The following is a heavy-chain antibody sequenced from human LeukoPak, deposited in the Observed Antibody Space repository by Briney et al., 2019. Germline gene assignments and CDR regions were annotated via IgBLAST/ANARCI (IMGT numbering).Heavy chain of an antibody. Sequence: GGSLRLSCAASGFTFSNAWMSWVRQAPGKGLEWVGRIKSKTDGGTTDYAAPVKGRFTISRDDSKNTLYLQMNSLKTEDTAVYYCTAGLCSSTSCYGYYYYYMDVWGKGTTVTVSS. CDR3: TAGLCSSTSCYGYYYYYMDV. CDR2: IKSKTDGGTT. J-gene: IGHJ6*03. CDR1: GFTFSNAW. V-gene: IGHV3-15*01. D-gene: IGHD2-2*01.